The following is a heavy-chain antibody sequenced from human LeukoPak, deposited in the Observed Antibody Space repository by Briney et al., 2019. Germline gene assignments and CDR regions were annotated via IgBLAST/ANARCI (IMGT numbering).Heavy chain of an antibody. V-gene: IGHV3-15*07. J-gene: IGHJ5*02. CDR2: IRSNSDGGTI. D-gene: IGHD3-22*01. Sequence: GGSLRLSCATSGFTFSNAWMNWVRQAPGKGLEWVGRIRSNSDGGTIDYAAPVKGRFTLSRDDSKTTLYLQMNSLQTEDTAVYYCSTDFYDSTWGQGTLVTVSS. CDR1: GFTFSNAW. CDR3: STDFYDST.